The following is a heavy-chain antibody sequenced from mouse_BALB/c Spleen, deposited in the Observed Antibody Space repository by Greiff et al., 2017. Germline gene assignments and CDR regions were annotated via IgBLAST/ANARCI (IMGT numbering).Heavy chain of an antibody. CDR1: GYTFTSYT. J-gene: IGHJ2*01. CDR3: ARWGYRGY. CDR2: INPSSGYT. D-gene: IGHD2-2*01. Sequence: VQLQQSAAELARPGASVKMSCKASGYTFTSYTMHWVKQRPGQGLEWIGYINPSSGYTEYNQKFKDKTTLTADKSSSTAYMQLSSLTSEDSAVYYCARWGYRGYWGQGTTLTVSS. V-gene: IGHV1-4*02.